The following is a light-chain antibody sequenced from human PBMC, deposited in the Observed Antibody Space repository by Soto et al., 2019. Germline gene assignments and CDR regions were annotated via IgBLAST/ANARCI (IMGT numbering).Light chain of an antibody. V-gene: IGKV1-39*01. CDR2: AAS. Sequence: DVQLAQSPSSLSASEGDRVTSTCRARQGINNYLNWYQQKPGRAPKLLVYAASTLEDGVPSRFSGSGSGTDFTLTISPLQPEDFAVYYCQQSYSSWLTFGGGTRVEI. J-gene: IGKJ4*01. CDR1: QGINNY. CDR3: QQSYSSWLT.